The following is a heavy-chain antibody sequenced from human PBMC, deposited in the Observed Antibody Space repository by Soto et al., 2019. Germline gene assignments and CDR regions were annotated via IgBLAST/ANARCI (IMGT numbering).Heavy chain of an antibody. D-gene: IGHD1-20*01. Sequence: DVQLVESGGGLAKPGGSLRLSCAASGFNCITFSMNWVRQAPGKGLEWVSSISASSSSIYYAESVKGRFTVSRDNAKNSLYLQMNSLTAEDTALYYCVRDAYNRDAFDIWGQGTTVTVYS. CDR1: GFNCITFS. V-gene: IGHV3-21*01. CDR2: ISASSSSI. CDR3: VRDAYNRDAFDI. J-gene: IGHJ3*02.